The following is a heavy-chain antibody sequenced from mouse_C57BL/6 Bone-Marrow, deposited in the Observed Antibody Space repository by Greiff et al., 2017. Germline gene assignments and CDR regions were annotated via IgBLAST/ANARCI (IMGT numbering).Heavy chain of an antibody. CDR1: GYTFTSYW. D-gene: IGHD2-4*01. CDR3: ARSRDYEAWFAY. Sequence: QVHVKQSGAELVRPGSSVKLSCKASGYTFTSYWMHWVKQRPIQGLEWIGNIDPSDSETHYNQKFKDKATLTVDKSSSTAYMQLSSLTSEDSAVYYCARSRDYEAWFAYWGQGTLVTVSA. V-gene: IGHV1-52*01. CDR2: IDPSDSET. J-gene: IGHJ3*01.